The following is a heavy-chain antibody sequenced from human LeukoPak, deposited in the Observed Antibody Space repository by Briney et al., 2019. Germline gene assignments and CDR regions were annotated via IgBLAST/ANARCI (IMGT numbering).Heavy chain of an antibody. D-gene: IGHD3-22*01. V-gene: IGHV1-69*05. CDR2: IIPIFGTA. CDR1: GGTFSSYA. Sequence: SVKVSCKASGGTFSSYAISWVRQAPGQGLEWMGGIIPIFGTANYAQKFQGRVTITTDESTSTAYMELSSLRPEDTAVYYCARDGPPGVPDSSGYHHDAFDIWGQGTMVTVSS. J-gene: IGHJ3*02. CDR3: ARDGPPGVPDSSGYHHDAFDI.